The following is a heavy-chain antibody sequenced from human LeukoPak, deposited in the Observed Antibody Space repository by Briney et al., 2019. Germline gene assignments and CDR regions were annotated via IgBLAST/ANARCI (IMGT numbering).Heavy chain of an antibody. V-gene: IGHV3-30*06. CDR2: ISSDGNDK. J-gene: IGHJ6*03. CDR3: ARQGSSLYYCHTYMDV. CDR1: GFTFSSFA. D-gene: IGHD1-26*01. Sequence: GGSLRLSCEASGFTFSSFAMHWVRQAPGKGLESVAVISSDGNDKYYADSVTGRFAISRDIPKNTLYLRMNSLKVEDTAVYFCARQGSSLYYCHTYMDVWGKGTTVTVS.